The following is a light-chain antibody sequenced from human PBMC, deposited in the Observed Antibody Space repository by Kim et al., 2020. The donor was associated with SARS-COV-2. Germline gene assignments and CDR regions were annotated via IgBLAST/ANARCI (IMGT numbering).Light chain of an antibody. Sequence: EMVMTQSPATLAVSPGERATLSCRASQSVSSDLAWYQQKPGQAPRLLIYAASTRATGIPARFSGSGSGTEFTLTISSLQSEDFAVYYCQQYDNWPALTFGGGTTVDIK. V-gene: IGKV3-15*01. J-gene: IGKJ4*01. CDR1: QSVSSD. CDR2: AAS. CDR3: QQYDNWPALT.